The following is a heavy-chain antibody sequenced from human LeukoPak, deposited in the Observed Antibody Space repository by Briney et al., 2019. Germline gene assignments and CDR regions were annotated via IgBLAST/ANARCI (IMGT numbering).Heavy chain of an antibody. CDR1: GFTFSSYS. CDR3: ARPAVAYDILTGYFDY. Sequence: PGGSLRLSCAASGFTFSSYSMNWVRQAPGKGLEWVSSISSSSSYIYYADSVKGRFTISRDNAKNSLYLQMNSLRAEDTAVYYCARPAVAYDILTGYFDYWGQGTLVTVSS. V-gene: IGHV3-21*01. J-gene: IGHJ4*02. CDR2: ISSSSSYI. D-gene: IGHD3-9*01.